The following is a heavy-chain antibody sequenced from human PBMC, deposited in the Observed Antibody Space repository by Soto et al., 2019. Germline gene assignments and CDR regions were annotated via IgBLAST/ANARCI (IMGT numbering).Heavy chain of an antibody. CDR2: ISGRGGNT. V-gene: IGHV3-23*01. Sequence: GGSLRLSCAASGFTFSSYAMSWVRQAPGKGLEWVSAISGRGGNTYYADSVKGRFTISRDNSKNTLYLQMNSLRAEDTAVYYCATKSYYDYFDYWGQGTLVTVSS. CDR3: ATKSYYDYFDY. D-gene: IGHD3-22*01. J-gene: IGHJ4*02. CDR1: GFTFSSYA.